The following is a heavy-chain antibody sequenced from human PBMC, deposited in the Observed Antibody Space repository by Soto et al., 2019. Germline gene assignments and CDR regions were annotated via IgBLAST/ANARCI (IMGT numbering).Heavy chain of an antibody. CDR2: ISAYNGDT. Sequence: GASVKVSCKASGYTFTNYGVTWVRQAPGQGLEWMGRISAYNGDTNYAQKLQGRVTMTTDTSTSTAYMELRTLRSDDTAVYYCARDGYCSGASCYSWLGCWGQGTLVTVSS. V-gene: IGHV1-18*04. D-gene: IGHD2-15*01. CDR3: ARDGYCSGASCYSWLGC. CDR1: GYTFTNYG. J-gene: IGHJ4*02.